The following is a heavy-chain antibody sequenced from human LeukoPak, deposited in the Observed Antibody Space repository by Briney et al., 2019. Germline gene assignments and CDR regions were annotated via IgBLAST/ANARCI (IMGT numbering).Heavy chain of an antibody. CDR3: ARGALAGPGNFDY. CDR2: INPNSGGT. D-gene: IGHD3-10*01. Sequence: ASVKVSCKASGYTFTGYYMHWVRQAPGQGLEWMGWINPNSGGTNYAQKLQGRVTMTTDTSTSTAYMELRSLRSDDTAVYYCARGALAGPGNFDYWGQGTLVTVSS. J-gene: IGHJ4*02. V-gene: IGHV1-2*02. CDR1: GYTFTGYY.